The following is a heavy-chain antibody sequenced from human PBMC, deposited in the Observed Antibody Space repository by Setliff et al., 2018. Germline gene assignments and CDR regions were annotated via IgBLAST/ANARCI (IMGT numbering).Heavy chain of an antibody. J-gene: IGHJ4*02. D-gene: IGHD2-15*01. Sequence: GGSLRLSCAASGFTFSTYAMTWVRQAPGKGPEWVSIIYTGGSKTYSADSVKGRFTISRDDSKNTLYLQMNSLRPEDTAVYYCARTCSGSGCYAGLESWGQGTPVTVSS. CDR3: ARTCSGSGCYAGLES. CDR1: GFTFSTYA. CDR2: IYTGGSKT. V-gene: IGHV3-23*03.